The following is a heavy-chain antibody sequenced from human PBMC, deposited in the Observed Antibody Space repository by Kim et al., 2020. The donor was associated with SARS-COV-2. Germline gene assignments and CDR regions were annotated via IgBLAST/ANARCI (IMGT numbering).Heavy chain of an antibody. Sequence: GESLKISCKGSGYTFITYWISWVRQMPGKGLEWMGRIDPSDSYTNYSPSFQGHVTIPADKSISTAYLQWSSLKASDTAMYYCARLTMSGFTTNAFEIWGQGTMVSVSS. V-gene: IGHV5-10-1*01. J-gene: IGHJ3*02. CDR3: ARLTMSGFTTNAFEI. D-gene: IGHD3-10*02. CDR1: GYTFITYW. CDR2: IDPSDSYT.